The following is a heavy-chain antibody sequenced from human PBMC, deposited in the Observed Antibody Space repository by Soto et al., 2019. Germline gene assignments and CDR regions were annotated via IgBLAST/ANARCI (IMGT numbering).Heavy chain of an antibody. CDR3: ARPVRGVISY. Sequence: SETLSLTCTVSGGSISSSSYYWGWIRQPPGKGLEWIGSIYYSGSTYYNPSLKSRVTISVDTSKNQFSLKLSSVTAADTAVYYCARPVRGVISYWGQGTLVTVS. CDR2: IYYSGST. J-gene: IGHJ4*02. CDR1: GGSISSSSYY. V-gene: IGHV4-39*01. D-gene: IGHD3-10*01.